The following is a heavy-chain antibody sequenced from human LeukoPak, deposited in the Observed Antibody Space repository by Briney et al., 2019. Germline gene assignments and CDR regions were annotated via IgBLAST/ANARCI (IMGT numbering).Heavy chain of an antibody. Sequence: GPLRLSCATSGFSFSSYWMSWVRQAPGKGLEWVACIKQDGSEKYYVDSVKGRFTISRDSAKNSLYLQMNNLRAEDTAVYYCARALDSSSSRYQAFEYWGQGTPVTVSS. D-gene: IGHD2-2*01. CDR1: GFSFSSYW. CDR2: IKQDGSEK. J-gene: IGHJ4*02. CDR3: ARALDSSSSRYQAFEY. V-gene: IGHV3-7*01.